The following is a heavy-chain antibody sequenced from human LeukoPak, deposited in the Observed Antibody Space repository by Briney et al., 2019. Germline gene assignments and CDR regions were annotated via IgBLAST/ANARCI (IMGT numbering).Heavy chain of an antibody. V-gene: IGHV4-34*01. CDR2: ISHSGST. CDR1: GGSFSGYY. CDR3: ARGNLGWFDP. Sequence: PSETLSLTCAVYGGSFSGYYWSWIRQPPGKGLEWIGEISHSGSTNYNPSLKSRVTISVDTSKNQFSLKLSSVTAADTAVYYCARGNLGWFDPWGQGTLVTVSS. J-gene: IGHJ5*02.